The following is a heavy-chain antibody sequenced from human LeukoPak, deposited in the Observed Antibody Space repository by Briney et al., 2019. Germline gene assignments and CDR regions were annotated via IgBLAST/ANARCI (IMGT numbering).Heavy chain of an antibody. Sequence: ASVKVSCKASGYTFTSYYMHWVRQAPGQGLEWMGIINPSGGSTSYAQKFQGRVTMTRDKSTSTVYMELSSLRSEDMAVYYCARAAYCTNGVCYKFDYWGQGTLVTVSS. CDR3: ARAAYCTNGVCYKFDY. J-gene: IGHJ4*02. D-gene: IGHD2-8*01. CDR1: GYTFTSYY. V-gene: IGHV1-46*01. CDR2: INPSGGST.